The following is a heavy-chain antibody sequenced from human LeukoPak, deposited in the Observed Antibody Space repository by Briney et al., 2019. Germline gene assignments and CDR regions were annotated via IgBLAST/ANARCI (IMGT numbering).Heavy chain of an antibody. Sequence: ASVKVSCKASGYTFTSYDITWVRQAPGQGLEWMGLISAYNGNTNYAQKHQGRVTMTTDTSTSTDYMELRSLRSDDTAVYYCARRLTYYDSSGHYDAFDIWGQGTMVTVSS. D-gene: IGHD3-22*01. CDR3: ARRLTYYDSSGHYDAFDI. CDR1: GYTFTSYD. V-gene: IGHV1-18*01. J-gene: IGHJ3*02. CDR2: ISAYNGNT.